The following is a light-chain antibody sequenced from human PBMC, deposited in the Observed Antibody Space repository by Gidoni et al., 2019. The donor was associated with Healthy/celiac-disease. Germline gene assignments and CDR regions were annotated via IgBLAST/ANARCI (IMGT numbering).Light chain of an antibody. J-gene: IGKJ2*01. V-gene: IGKV2-40*01. CDR3: IQRIEFPYT. Sequence: DVVLTQSPLTLPVTPGEPASISCRSSQSLLDSDDGNTYLDWYLQKPGQSPQLLIYTLSYRAPGVPDRCSGSGSGTDLTLKISGVEAEDVGVYYCIQRIEFPYTFGQGTKLEIK. CDR2: TLS. CDR1: QSLLDSDDGNTY.